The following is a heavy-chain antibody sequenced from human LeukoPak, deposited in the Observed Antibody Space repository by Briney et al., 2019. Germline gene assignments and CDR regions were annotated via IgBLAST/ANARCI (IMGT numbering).Heavy chain of an antibody. V-gene: IGHV3-30*18. CDR3: AKDLWDYYGSGSTFDY. J-gene: IGHJ4*02. CDR1: GFTFSSYG. Sequence: GGSLRLSCAASGFTFSSYGMHWVRHAPGKGLEWVAVISYDGSNKYYAHSVKGRFTISRDNSKNTLHLQMNSLRAEDTAVYYCAKDLWDYYGSGSTFDYWGQGTLVTVSS. D-gene: IGHD3-10*01. CDR2: ISYDGSNK.